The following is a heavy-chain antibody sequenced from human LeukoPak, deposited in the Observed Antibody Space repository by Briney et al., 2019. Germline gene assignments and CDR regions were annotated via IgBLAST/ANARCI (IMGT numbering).Heavy chain of an antibody. J-gene: IGHJ5*02. V-gene: IGHV4-30-4*01. D-gene: IGHD3-3*01. CDR2: IYYSGST. Sequence: PSQTLSLTYTVSGGSISSGDYYWSWIRQPPGKGLEWIGYIYYSGSTYYNPSLKSRVTISVDTSKNQFSLKLSSVTAADTAVYYCARAGLYYDFWSGISWFDPWGQGTLVTVSS. CDR1: GGSISSGDYY. CDR3: ARAGLYYDFWSGISWFDP.